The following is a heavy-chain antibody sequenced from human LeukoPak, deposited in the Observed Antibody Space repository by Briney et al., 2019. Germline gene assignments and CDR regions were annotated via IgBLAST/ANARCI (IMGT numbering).Heavy chain of an antibody. CDR1: GLTFSSCS. Sequence: GGSLRLSCAASGLTFSSCSMNWVRQAPGKGLEWVSSISSSSNYIYYADSVKGRFTISRDNAKNSLYLQMNSLRAEDTAVYYCARVPHAMVRGVIITEFYFDYWGQGTLVTVSS. CDR3: ARVPHAMVRGVIITEFYFDY. D-gene: IGHD3-10*01. V-gene: IGHV3-21*01. CDR2: ISSSSNYI. J-gene: IGHJ4*02.